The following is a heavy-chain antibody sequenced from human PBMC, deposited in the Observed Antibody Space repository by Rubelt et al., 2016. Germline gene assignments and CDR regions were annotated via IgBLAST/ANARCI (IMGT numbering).Heavy chain of an antibody. CDR2: ISYDGSNK. V-gene: IGHV3-30*18. Sequence: GLEWVTVISYDGSNKYYADSVKGRFTISRDNSKNTLFLQMNSLRAEDTAVYYCAKDLRRGGWYFDLWGRGTLVTVSS. CDR3: AKDLRRGGWYFDL. J-gene: IGHJ2*01. D-gene: IGHD4-17*01.